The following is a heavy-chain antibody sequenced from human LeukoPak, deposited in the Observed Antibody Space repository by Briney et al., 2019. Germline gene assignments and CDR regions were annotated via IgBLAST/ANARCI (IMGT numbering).Heavy chain of an antibody. CDR1: GFTFSSYG. CDR3: ATLVVPAVHYYYYYMDV. V-gene: IGHV3-30*02. Sequence: GGSLRLSCAAAGFTFSSYGMHWVRQAPGKGLECVAFIRYDRSNKYYADSVKGRFTISRDNSKNTLYLQMNSLRAEDTAVYYCATLVVPAVHYYYYYMDVWGKGTTVTVSS. CDR2: IRYDRSNK. D-gene: IGHD2-2*01. J-gene: IGHJ6*03.